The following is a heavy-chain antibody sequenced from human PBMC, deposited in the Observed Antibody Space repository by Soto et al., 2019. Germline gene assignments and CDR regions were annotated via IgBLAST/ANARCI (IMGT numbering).Heavy chain of an antibody. CDR1: GFTFSSYG. V-gene: IGHV3-30*18. J-gene: IGHJ3*02. CDR3: AKDQTHACDS. CDR2: ISDDGSDK. Sequence: QVHLVESGGGVVQPGRSLRLSCAVSGFTFSSYGMYWVRQTPGKGPEWVAVISDDGSDKYYADSVKGGFTISRDNSKNTLYLQMNSLRVEDTAIYYCAKDQTHACDSWGQGTMVTVSS.